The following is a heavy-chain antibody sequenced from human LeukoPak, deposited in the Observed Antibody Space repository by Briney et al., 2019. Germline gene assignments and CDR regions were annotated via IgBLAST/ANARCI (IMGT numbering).Heavy chain of an antibody. CDR3: AKVRNWNFFYAFDI. CDR2: ISGSGGST. Sequence: PGGSLRLSCAASGFTFSSYAMSWVRQAPGEGLEGVSAISGSGGSTYYADSVKGRFTISRDNSKNTLYLQMNSLRAEDTAVYYCAKVRNWNFFYAFDIWGQGTMVTVSS. J-gene: IGHJ3*02. CDR1: GFTFSSYA. V-gene: IGHV3-23*01. D-gene: IGHD1-7*01.